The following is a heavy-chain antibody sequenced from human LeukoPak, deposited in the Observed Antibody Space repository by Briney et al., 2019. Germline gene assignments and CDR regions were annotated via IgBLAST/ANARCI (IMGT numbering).Heavy chain of an antibody. V-gene: IGHV4-38-2*01. CDR3: ARLDKGITIFGVVSY. D-gene: IGHD3-3*01. J-gene: IGHJ4*02. Sequence: SETLSLTCAVSGRSISSGYYWGWIRQPPGKGLEWIGSIYHSGSTYYNPSLKSRVTISVDTSKNQFSLKLSSVTAADTAVYYCARLDKGITIFGVVSYWGQGTLVTVSS. CDR2: IYHSGST. CDR1: GRSISSGYY.